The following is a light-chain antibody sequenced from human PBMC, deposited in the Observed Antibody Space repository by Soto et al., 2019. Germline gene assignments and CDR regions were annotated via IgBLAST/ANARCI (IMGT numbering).Light chain of an antibody. Sequence: QSVLTQPPSVSGAPGQRVTISCTGSSSNIGAGYDVHWYQQLPGTAPKLLIYGNSNRPSGVPDRFSGSKSGTPASLAITGLQAEDEADYYCQSYDSSLSGHVVFGGGTKVTVL. CDR1: SSNIGAGYD. V-gene: IGLV1-40*01. J-gene: IGLJ2*01. CDR2: GNS. CDR3: QSYDSSLSGHVV.